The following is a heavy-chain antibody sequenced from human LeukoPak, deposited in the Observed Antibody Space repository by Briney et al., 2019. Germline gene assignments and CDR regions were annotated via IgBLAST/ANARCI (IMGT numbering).Heavy chain of an antibody. CDR3: AKVPHGQWELLTYYFDY. CDR1: GFTFSSYA. J-gene: IGHJ4*02. CDR2: ISGSGGST. Sequence: GGSLRLSCAASGFTFSSYAMSWVRQAPGKGLEWVSSISGSGGSTYYADSVKGRFPISRDNSKNTLYLQMNSLRAEDTAVYYCAKVPHGQWELLTYYFDYWGKGTLVTVSS. D-gene: IGHD1-26*01. V-gene: IGHV3-23*01.